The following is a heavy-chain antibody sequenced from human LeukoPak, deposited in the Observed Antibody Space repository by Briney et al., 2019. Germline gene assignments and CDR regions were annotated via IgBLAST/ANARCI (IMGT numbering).Heavy chain of an antibody. D-gene: IGHD3-16*01. CDR3: ARGDYYDGGGRNWFDP. J-gene: IGHJ5*02. CDR1: CDSMSSYY. CDR2: IHTSWTT. Sequence: SETLSLTCTGSCDSMSSYYWNFSGQHAGKGLEWIGRIHTSWTTYYNPSLKSRITMSVDTSRNQFSLRLTSVTAADTAVYYCARGDYYDGGGRNWFDPWGQGTLVTVSS. V-gene: IGHV4-4*07.